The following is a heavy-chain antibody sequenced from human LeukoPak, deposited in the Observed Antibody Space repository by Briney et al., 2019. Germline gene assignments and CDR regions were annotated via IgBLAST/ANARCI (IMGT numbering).Heavy chain of an antibody. CDR3: ARDYVWGSSESDY. D-gene: IGHD7-27*01. J-gene: IGHJ4*02. CDR2: INQDGSEK. Sequence: PGGSLRLSCVASGFTFSNYWMTWFRQTPGKGLEWVGNINQDGSEKYYLDSVRGRFTISRDNAKNSLYLQMNSLGVEDTAIYYCARDYVWGSSESDYWGQGTLVTVSS. V-gene: IGHV3-7*01. CDR1: GFTFSNYW.